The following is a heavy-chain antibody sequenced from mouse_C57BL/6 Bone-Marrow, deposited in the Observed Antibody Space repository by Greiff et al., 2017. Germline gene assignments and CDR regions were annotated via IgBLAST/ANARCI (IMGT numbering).Heavy chain of an antibody. V-gene: IGHV5-9-1*02. Sequence: EVQGVESGEGLVKPGGSLKISCAASGFTFSSYAMSWVRQTPEKRLEWVAYISSGGDYIYYADTVKGRFTISRDNARNTLYLQMSSLKSEDTAMYYCTRPWAYFLMDYWGQGTSVTVSS. CDR2: ISSGGDYI. D-gene: IGHD2-10*01. CDR3: TRPWAYFLMDY. J-gene: IGHJ4*01. CDR1: GFTFSSYA.